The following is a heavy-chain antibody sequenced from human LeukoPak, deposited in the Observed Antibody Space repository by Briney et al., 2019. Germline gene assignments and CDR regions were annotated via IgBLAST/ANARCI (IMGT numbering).Heavy chain of an antibody. CDR1: GYTFTSYY. V-gene: IGHV1-46*01. D-gene: IGHD6-13*01. J-gene: IGHJ4*02. CDR3: ARLDSSWYYY. Sequence: ASVKVSCEASGYTFTSYYMSWVRQAPGQGLEWMGTINPTGGTTRNAQNFQGRVTMTRDTSTSTVYMELSSLSSEDTAMYYCARLDSSWYYYWGQGTLVTVSS. CDR2: INPTGGTT.